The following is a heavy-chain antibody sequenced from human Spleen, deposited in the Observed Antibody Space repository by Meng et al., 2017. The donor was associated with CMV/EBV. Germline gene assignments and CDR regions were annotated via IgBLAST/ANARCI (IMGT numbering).Heavy chain of an antibody. CDR2: INPKSGDT. CDR1: GYTFIDYY. CDR3: ARGVFMEMPTKRLYWFDS. D-gene: IGHD3-3*01. Sequence: ASVKVSCKASGYTFIDYYMHWVRRAPGQGLEWMGWINPKSGDTNYAQKFQGRVTMTRDTSISTAYIELSSLRSDDTAVYYCARGVFMEMPTKRLYWFDSWGQGTLVTVSS. V-gene: IGHV1-2*02. J-gene: IGHJ5*01.